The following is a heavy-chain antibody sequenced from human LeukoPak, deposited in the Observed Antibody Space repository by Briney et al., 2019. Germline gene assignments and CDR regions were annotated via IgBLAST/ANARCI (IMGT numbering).Heavy chain of an antibody. J-gene: IGHJ3*02. CDR3: AREMANDAFDI. V-gene: IGHV3-30-3*01. D-gene: IGHD5-12*01. CDR2: ISYDGSNK. CDR1: GLTFSSYA. Sequence: PGGSLRLSCAASGLTFSSYAMHWVRQAPGKGLEGVAVISYDGSNKYYADSVKGRFTISRDNSKNTLYLQMNSLRVEDTAVYYCAREMANDAFDIWGQGTMVTVSS.